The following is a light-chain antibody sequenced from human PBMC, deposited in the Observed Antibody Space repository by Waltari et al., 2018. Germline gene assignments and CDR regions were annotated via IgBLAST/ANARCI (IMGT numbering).Light chain of an antibody. J-gene: IGKJ2*01. CDR3: QQYGSSPRYT. CDR2: GAS. CDR1: RR. Sequence: RRMAGDDQKPAPRPGPPVFGASGRATGIPDRSSGSRSGTDFTLTISRLEPEDFAVYYCQQYGSSPRYTFGQGTKVEIK. V-gene: IGKV3-20*01.